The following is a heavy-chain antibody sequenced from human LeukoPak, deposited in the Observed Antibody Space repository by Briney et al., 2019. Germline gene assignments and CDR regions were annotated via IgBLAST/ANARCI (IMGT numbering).Heavy chain of an antibody. J-gene: IGHJ6*02. CDR3: ARGTKVGATREYYYYGMDV. V-gene: IGHV1-2*02. D-gene: IGHD1-26*01. CDR2: INPNSGGT. CDR1: GYTFTGYY. Sequence: ASVKVSCKASGYTFTGYYMHWVRQAPGQGLEWMGWINPNSGGTNYAQKFQGRVTMTRDTSISTAYMELSRLRSDDTAVYYCARGTKVGATREYYYYGMDVWGQGTTVTVPS.